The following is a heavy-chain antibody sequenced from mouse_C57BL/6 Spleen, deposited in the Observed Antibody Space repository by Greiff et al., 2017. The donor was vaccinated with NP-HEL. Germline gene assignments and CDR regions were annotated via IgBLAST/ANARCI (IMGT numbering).Heavy chain of an antibody. CDR3: ARAYYDYDEAMDY. Sequence: DVMLVESGGGLVKPGGSLKLSCAASGFTFSSYAMSWVRQTPEKRLEWVATISDGGSYTYYPDNVKGRFTISRDNAKNNLYLQMSHLKSEDTAMYYCARAYYDYDEAMDYWGQGTSVTVSS. D-gene: IGHD2-4*01. CDR1: GFTFSSYA. J-gene: IGHJ4*01. CDR2: ISDGGSYT. V-gene: IGHV5-4*03.